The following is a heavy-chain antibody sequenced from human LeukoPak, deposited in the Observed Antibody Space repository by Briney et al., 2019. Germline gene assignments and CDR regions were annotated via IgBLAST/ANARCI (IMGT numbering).Heavy chain of an antibody. D-gene: IGHD6-19*01. CDR1: GFTFSSYS. J-gene: IGHJ4*02. CDR2: ISSSSSYI. V-gene: IGHV3-21*01. CDR3: ARDKVATRGYSSCWSPSFDY. Sequence: GGSLRLSCAASGFTFSSYSMTWVRQAPGKGLEWVSSISSSSSYIYYADSVKGRFTISRDNAKNPLYLQMNSLRAEDTAVYYCARDKVATRGYSSCWSPSFDYWGQGTLVTVSS.